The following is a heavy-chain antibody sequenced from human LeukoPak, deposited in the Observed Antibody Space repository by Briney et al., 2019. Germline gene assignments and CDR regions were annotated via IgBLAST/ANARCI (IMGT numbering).Heavy chain of an antibody. Sequence: PSETLSLTCTVSGGSISSYYWSWIRQPAGTALEWIGRIYTSGSTNYNPSLKSRVTISVDTSKNQFSLNLNSVTAADTAIYYCARMFEYWGQGTLVTVSS. CDR1: GGSISSYY. CDR3: ARMFEY. J-gene: IGHJ4*02. CDR2: IYTSGST. V-gene: IGHV4-4*07.